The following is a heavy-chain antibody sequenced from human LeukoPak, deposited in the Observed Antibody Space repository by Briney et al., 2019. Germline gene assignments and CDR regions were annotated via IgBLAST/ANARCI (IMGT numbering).Heavy chain of an antibody. CDR1: GFTFSSYS. J-gene: IGHJ4*02. CDR3: ARGLSESTKLGGY. D-gene: IGHD2-2*01. V-gene: IGHV3-48*02. CDR2: ISSSSSTI. Sequence: PGGSLRLSCAASGFTFSSYSMNWVREAPGKGLEWVSYISSSSSTIYYADSVKGRFTISRDNAKNSLYLQMNSLRDEDTAVYYCARGLSESTKLGGYWGQGTLVTVSS.